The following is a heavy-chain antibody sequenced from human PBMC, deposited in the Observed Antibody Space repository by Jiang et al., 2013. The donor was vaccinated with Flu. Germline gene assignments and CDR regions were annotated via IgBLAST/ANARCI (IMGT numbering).Heavy chain of an antibody. D-gene: IGHD3-10*01. J-gene: IGHJ4*02. Sequence: TLSLSCTVSGGSIISENSYWGWIRQPPGKGLEWIGSIYYSGTTYYSPSLKSRVTTSVDTSKKQFSLKLSSVTAADTAVYYCASQHWDHGVGSYYMSHWGQGILVTVSS. CDR2: IYYSGTT. CDR3: ASQHWDHGVGSYYMSH. CDR1: GGSIISENSY. V-gene: IGHV4-39*07.